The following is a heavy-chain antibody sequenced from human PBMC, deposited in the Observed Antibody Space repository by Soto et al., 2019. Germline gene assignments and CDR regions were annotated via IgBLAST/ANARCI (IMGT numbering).Heavy chain of an antibody. D-gene: IGHD3-10*01. CDR2: SSYDGRET. V-gene: IGHV3-30*03. CDR1: DFDFSSYG. J-gene: IGHJ4*02. Sequence: VGSLRLSCAASDFDFSSYGIHWVRQAPGKGLEWVAASSYDGRETFYADSAKGRFTVSKEMSKNTAFLQMNALRHEDTAVYFCARDSGWPILNFDNWGQGTPVTVPS. CDR3: ARDSGWPILNFDN.